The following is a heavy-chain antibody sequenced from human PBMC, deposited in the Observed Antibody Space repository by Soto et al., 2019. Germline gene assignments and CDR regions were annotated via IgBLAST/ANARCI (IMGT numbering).Heavy chain of an antibody. V-gene: IGHV3-33*01. Sequence: QVQLVESGGGVVQPGRSLRLSCAASGFRFSNYGMHWVRQAPGKGLECLAVIVADGTGLHYADSVRGRFTISRDNSKNTLDLQPHCLGADDTAIYFCARADDLADNGLDHWGQGTLVTVSS. D-gene: IGHD1-1*01. CDR3: ARADDLADNGLDH. CDR1: GFRFSNYG. J-gene: IGHJ4*02. CDR2: IVADGTGL.